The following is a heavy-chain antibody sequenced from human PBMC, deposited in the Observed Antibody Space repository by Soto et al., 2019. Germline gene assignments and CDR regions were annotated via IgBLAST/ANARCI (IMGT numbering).Heavy chain of an antibody. J-gene: IGHJ2*01. CDR1: GFTFDDYA. CDR2: ISWNSGSI. Sequence: EVQLVESGGGLVQPGRSLRLSCAASGFTFDDYAMHWVRQAPGKGLEWVSGISWNSGSIGYADSVKGRFTISRDNAKNSLYLQMNSLRAEDTALYYCAKSYYGSGSYYPSGVWWYFDLWGRGTLVTVSS. V-gene: IGHV3-9*01. CDR3: AKSYYGSGSYYPSGVWWYFDL. D-gene: IGHD3-10*01.